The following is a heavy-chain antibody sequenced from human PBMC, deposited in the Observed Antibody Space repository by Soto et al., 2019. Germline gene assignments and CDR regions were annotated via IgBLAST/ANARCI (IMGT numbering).Heavy chain of an antibody. Sequence: PSETLSLTCTVSGGSISSYYWSWIRQPPGKGLEWIGYIYYSGSTNYNPSLKSRVTISVDTSKNQFSLKLSSVTAADTAVYYCARETPDSSGRIDYWGQGTLVTVSS. CDR2: IYYSGST. D-gene: IGHD3-22*01. CDR3: ARETPDSSGRIDY. V-gene: IGHV4-59*01. J-gene: IGHJ4*02. CDR1: GGSISSYY.